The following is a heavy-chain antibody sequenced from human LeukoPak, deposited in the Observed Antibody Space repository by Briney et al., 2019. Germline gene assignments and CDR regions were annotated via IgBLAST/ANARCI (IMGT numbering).Heavy chain of an antibody. CDR1: GCSISSYY. V-gene: IGHV4-4*09. CDR3: ARHEVAGWRNAFDI. D-gene: IGHD6-19*01. Sequence: PSETLSLTCTVSGCSISSYYWNWVRQSPGKGLEWIAYIYASGSTNSNPSPKNRVTVSVATSKNQLSLRLTSVTAAATAEYYCARHEVAGWRNAFDIWGQGTMVTVSS. CDR2: IYASGST. J-gene: IGHJ3*02.